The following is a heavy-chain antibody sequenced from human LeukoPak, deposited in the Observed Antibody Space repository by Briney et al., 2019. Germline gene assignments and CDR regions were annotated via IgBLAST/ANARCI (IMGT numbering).Heavy chain of an antibody. CDR1: GGSISSYY. CDR3: AGTKTGYSYGYRSDY. D-gene: IGHD5-18*01. J-gene: IGHJ4*02. Sequence: SETLSLTCTASGGSISSYYWSWIRQPPGEGLEWIGYIYYSGSTNYNPSLKSRVTISVDTSKNQFSLKLSSVTAADTAVYYCAGTKTGYSYGYRSDYWGQGTLVTVSS. V-gene: IGHV4-59*01. CDR2: IYYSGST.